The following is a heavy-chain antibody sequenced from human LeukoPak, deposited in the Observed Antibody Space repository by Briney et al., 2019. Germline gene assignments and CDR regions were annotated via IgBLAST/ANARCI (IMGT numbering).Heavy chain of an antibody. D-gene: IGHD3-22*01. V-gene: IGHV4-39*07. CDR3: ARGVGGNYYDSSGYFDY. J-gene: IGHJ4*02. CDR2: IYYSGST. Sequence: SETLSLTCTVSGGSISSSSYYWGWIRQPPGKGLEWIGSIYYSGSTYYNPSLKSRVTISVDTSKNQFSLKLSSVTAADTAVYYCARGVGGNYYDSSGYFDYWGQGTLVTVSS. CDR1: GGSISSSSYY.